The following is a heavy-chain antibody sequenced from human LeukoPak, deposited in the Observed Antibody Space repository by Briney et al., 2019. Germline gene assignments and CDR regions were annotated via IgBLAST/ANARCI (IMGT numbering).Heavy chain of an antibody. CDR3: AKDQYYDSSGYYPAEYFQH. J-gene: IGHJ1*01. CDR2: IRYDGSNK. V-gene: IGHV3-30*02. D-gene: IGHD3-22*01. CDR1: GFTFSSYG. Sequence: GGSLRLSCAASGFTFSSYGMHWVRQAPGKGLVGVAFIRYDGSNKYYADSVKGRFTISRDNSKNTLYLQMNSLRAEDTAVYYCAKDQYYDSSGYYPAEYFQHWGQGTLVTVSS.